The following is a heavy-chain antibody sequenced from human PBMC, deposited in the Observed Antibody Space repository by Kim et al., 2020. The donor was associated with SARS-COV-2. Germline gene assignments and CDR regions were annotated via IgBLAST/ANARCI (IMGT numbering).Heavy chain of an antibody. CDR1: GYSFTTYW. Sequence: GESLKISCKESGYSFTTYWIGWVRQMPGKGLEWMGVIYPDDSDTRYSPSFQGQVTISADKSINTAYLQWSSLKATDTAMYFCARQAKEAYFDYWGQGTLVTVSS. J-gene: IGHJ4*02. CDR3: ARQAKEAYFDY. CDR2: IYPDDSDT. V-gene: IGHV5-51*01.